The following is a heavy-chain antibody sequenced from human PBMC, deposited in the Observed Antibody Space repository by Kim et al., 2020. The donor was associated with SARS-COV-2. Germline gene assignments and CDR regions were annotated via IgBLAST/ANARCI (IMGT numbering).Heavy chain of an antibody. Sequence: YNPSLKSRVTISVDTSKNQFSLKLSSVTAADTAVYYCARVWSWALQEFDYWGQGTLVTVSS. D-gene: IGHD1-26*01. J-gene: IGHJ4*02. CDR3: ARVWSWALQEFDY. V-gene: IGHV4-34*01.